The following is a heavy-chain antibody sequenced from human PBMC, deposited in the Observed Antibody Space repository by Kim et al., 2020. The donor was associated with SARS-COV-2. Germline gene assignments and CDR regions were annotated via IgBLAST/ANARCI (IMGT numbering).Heavy chain of an antibody. CDR1: GGSISSYY. Sequence: SETLSLTCTVSGGSISSYYWSWIRQPAGKGLEWIGRIYTSGSTNYNPSLKSRVTMSVDTSKNQFSLKLSSVTAADTAVYYCARDMSLELSAQYNWFDPWGQGTLVTVSS. D-gene: IGHD3-16*02. CDR2: IYTSGST. V-gene: IGHV4-4*07. J-gene: IGHJ5*02. CDR3: ARDMSLELSAQYNWFDP.